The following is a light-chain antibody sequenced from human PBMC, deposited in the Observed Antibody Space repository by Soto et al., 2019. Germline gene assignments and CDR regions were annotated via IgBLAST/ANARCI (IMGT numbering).Light chain of an antibody. CDR3: LLSYNAARV. CDR1: TGAVTSNHH. J-gene: IGLJ2*01. V-gene: IGLV7-46*01. Sequence: QAVVTQEPSLTVSPGGTGPLTCVSSTGAVTSNHHPYWFQQKAGQAPRTLIYDTSNKHSWTPARFSGSLLGDKAALTLSGAQPEDEAQYYCLLSYNAARVFGGGTKLTVL. CDR2: DTS.